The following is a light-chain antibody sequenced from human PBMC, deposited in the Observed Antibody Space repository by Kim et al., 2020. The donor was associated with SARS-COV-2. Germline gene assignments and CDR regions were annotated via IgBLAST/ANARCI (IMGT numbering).Light chain of an antibody. V-gene: IGKV3-15*01. CDR2: GAS. Sequence: SPGESATRPGGTRQSIGTDLAWYHQKPGQAPRLLIYGASTRATGVPARISGSASGSDFTLTISSLQSGDFGTYYCQQYNNWFPYTFGQGTKLEI. J-gene: IGKJ2*01. CDR3: QQYNNWFPYT. CDR1: QSIGTD.